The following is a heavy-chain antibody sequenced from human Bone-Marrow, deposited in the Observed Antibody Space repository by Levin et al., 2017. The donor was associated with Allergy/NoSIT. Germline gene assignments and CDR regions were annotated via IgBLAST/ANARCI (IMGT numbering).Heavy chain of an antibody. V-gene: IGHV3-7*01. J-gene: IGHJ4*02. D-gene: IGHD1-7*01. CDR2: INQDGGEK. Sequence: GGSLRLSCAASGFTFSNYWMSWVRQAPGKGLEWVANINQDGGEKYYVDSVKGRFTISRGNAKNSLYLQMNSLRAEDTAAYYCARSPATGTTDYWGQGTLVTVSS. CDR1: GFTFSNYW. CDR3: ARSPATGTTDY.